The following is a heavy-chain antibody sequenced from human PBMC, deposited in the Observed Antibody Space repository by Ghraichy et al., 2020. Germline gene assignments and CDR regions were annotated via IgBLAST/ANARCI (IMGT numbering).Heavy chain of an antibody. D-gene: IGHD5-18*01. CDR1: GFTFSTYV. J-gene: IGHJ4*02. V-gene: IGHV3-23*01. CDR3: TRGFGYSWSRDN. Sequence: GGSLRLSCSASGFTFSTYVMTWVRQAPGKGLEWVACITGSGGTTLYADSVKGRFTISRDNSKNTLYLQMTSLRAEDTAVYYCTRGFGYSWSRDNWGQGTLVTVSS. CDR2: ITGSGGTT.